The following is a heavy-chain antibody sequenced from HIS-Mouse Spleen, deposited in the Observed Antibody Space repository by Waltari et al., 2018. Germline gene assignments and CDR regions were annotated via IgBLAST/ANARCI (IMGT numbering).Heavy chain of an antibody. CDR2: INRSGST. V-gene: IGHV4-34*01. CDR3: ARDGGVAARLFAFDI. J-gene: IGHJ3*02. Sequence: QVQLQQWGAGLLTPSETLSLTCAVYGGSFSCYYWSWTRPPPGKGLEWIGEINRSGSTNYNPSLKSRVTISVDTSKNQFSLKLSSVTAADTAVYYCARDGGVAARLFAFDIWGQGTMVTVSS. CDR1: GGSFSCYY. D-gene: IGHD6-6*01.